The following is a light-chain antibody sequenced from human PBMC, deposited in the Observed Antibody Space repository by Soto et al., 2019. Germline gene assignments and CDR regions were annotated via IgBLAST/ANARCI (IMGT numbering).Light chain of an antibody. CDR1: QSLLHTNAYHY. V-gene: IGKV2-28*01. J-gene: IGKJ5*01. CDR3: MQPLDLPVT. CDR2: LAS. Sequence: DTLLTQLPLSLSVTPGEPASISCRSSQSLLHTNAYHYLDWYLQKPGQSPQLLIYLASYRASGVPDRFSGSGSGTEFTLRISRVEAEDVGVYYCMQPLDLPVTFGQGTRLEI.